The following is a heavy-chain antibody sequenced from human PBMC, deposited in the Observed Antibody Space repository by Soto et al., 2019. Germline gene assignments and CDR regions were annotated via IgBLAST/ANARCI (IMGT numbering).Heavy chain of an antibody. CDR2: IYYSGST. J-gene: IGHJ4*02. Sequence: SETLSLTCTVSGGSISSSSYYWGWIRQPPGKGLEWIGSIYYSGSTYYNPSLKSRVTISVDTSKNQFSLKLSSVTAADTAVYYCARRNSRITIFGVVITYFDYWGQGTLVTVSS. CDR3: ARRNSRITIFGVVITYFDY. V-gene: IGHV4-39*01. CDR1: GGSISSSSYY. D-gene: IGHD3-3*01.